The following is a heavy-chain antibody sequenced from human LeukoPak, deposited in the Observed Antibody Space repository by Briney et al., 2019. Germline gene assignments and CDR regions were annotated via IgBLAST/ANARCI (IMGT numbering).Heavy chain of an antibody. D-gene: IGHD3-22*01. CDR1: GYTFISYG. CDR3: ARELGDSSGYNDAFDI. Sequence: GASVKVSCKASGYTFISYGIYWVRQAPGQGLEWMGWISVYNGNTNYAQKLQGRVTMTTDTSTSTAYMELRSLRSDDTAVYYCARELGDSSGYNDAFDIWGQGTMVTVSS. J-gene: IGHJ3*02. V-gene: IGHV1-18*01. CDR2: ISVYNGNT.